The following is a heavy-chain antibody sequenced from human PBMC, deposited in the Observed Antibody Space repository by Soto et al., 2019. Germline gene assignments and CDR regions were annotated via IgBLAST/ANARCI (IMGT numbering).Heavy chain of an antibody. V-gene: IGHV4-59*07. D-gene: IGHD3-10*01. CDR2: IYYSGST. Sequence: SDTLSLTCTVSGGSINSYFWSWIRQSPGKGLEWIGHIYYSGSTSYSPSLKSRVSISVDTSKNQFSLEVHSVTAADTAVYYCARAGTNMVQFGYWGQGTLVTVSS. J-gene: IGHJ4*02. CDR3: ARAGTNMVQFGY. CDR1: GGSINSYF.